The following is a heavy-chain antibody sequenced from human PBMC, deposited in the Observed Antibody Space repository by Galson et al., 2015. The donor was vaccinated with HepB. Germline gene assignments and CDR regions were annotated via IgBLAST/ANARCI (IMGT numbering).Heavy chain of an antibody. D-gene: IGHD7-27*01. V-gene: IGHV3-33*06. J-gene: IGHJ4*02. CDR1: GFIFSSYG. Sequence: SLRLSCAASGFIFSSYGMHWVRQAPGKGLEWVAVIWDDGSNEYYADSVKGRFTISTDNSTNTLYLQMNSLRAEDTALYYCAKDLLGYPDYWGQGTLVTVSS. CDR3: AKDLLGYPDY. CDR2: IWDDGSNE.